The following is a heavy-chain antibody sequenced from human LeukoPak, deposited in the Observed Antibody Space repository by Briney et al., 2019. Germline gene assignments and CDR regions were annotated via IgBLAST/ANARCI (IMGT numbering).Heavy chain of an antibody. D-gene: IGHD2-15*01. CDR2: IYSGGNT. Sequence: PGGSLRLSCAASGFTVSSNEMSWVRQAPGKGLEWVSFIYSGGNTHYSDSVKGRFTISRDNSKNTLYLQMNSLRAEDTAIYYCARRAGEYSHPYDYWGQGTLVTVSS. V-gene: IGHV3-53*01. J-gene: IGHJ4*02. CDR3: ARRAGEYSHPYDY. CDR1: GFTVSSNE.